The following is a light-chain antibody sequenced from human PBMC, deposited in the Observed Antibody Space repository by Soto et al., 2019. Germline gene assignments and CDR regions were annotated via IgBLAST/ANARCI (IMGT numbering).Light chain of an antibody. CDR1: ESIYSN. CDR2: GAS. V-gene: IGKV3-15*01. J-gene: IGKJ4*01. Sequence: EIVMTQSPAPLSVSPGERTTLSCRASESIYSNLAWYQQKPGQAPRLLIYGASTRVTGIPARFSGSGSGTAFTLTISSLQSEDSAVYYCQQYNKWPPLTFGGGTRVEIK. CDR3: QQYNKWPPLT.